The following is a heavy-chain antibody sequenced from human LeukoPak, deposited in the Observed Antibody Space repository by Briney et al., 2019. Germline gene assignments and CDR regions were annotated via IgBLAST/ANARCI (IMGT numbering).Heavy chain of an antibody. J-gene: IGHJ4*02. CDR1: GFTFSSYA. Sequence: GGSLRLSCAASGFTFSSYAMSWVRQAPGKGLEWVSAISGSGGSTFYADSVKGRFTISRDNSKNTLYLQMNSLRAEDTAVYYCAKPMVRGVIPGYWGQGTLVTVSS. CDR3: AKPMVRGVIPGY. D-gene: IGHD3-10*01. CDR2: ISGSGGST. V-gene: IGHV3-23*01.